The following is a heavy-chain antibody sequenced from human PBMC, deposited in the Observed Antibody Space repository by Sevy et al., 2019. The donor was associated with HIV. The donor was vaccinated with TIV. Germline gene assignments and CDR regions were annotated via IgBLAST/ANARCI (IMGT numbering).Heavy chain of an antibody. CDR3: AGFPFSISNWYMALGSYYYVLDV. V-gene: IGHV5-51*01. CDR1: GYSFTNYW. J-gene: IGHJ6*02. D-gene: IGHD1-20*01. Sequence: GESLKISCKGSGYSFTNYWIAWVRQMPGKGLEWMGIIYPGNSDTRYSPSFEGQVTISADKSISTAYLQWSSLKASDTAMYYCAGFPFSISNWYMALGSYYYVLDVWGQGTTVTVSS. CDR2: IYPGNSDT.